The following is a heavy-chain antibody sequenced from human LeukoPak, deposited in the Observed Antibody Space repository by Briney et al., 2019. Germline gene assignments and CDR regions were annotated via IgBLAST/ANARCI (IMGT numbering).Heavy chain of an antibody. J-gene: IGHJ4*02. CDR2: ISYDGSNK. V-gene: IGHV3-30*03. Sequence: PGGSLRLSCAASGFTFSAYGLHWVRQAPGKGLEWMSFISYDGSNKYYADSVKGRFTISRDNAKNTLYLQMNSLTSEDTAVYFCARAADTSGYYPAYWGQGTLVTVSS. CDR1: GFTFSAYG. CDR3: ARAADTSGYYPAY. D-gene: IGHD3-22*01.